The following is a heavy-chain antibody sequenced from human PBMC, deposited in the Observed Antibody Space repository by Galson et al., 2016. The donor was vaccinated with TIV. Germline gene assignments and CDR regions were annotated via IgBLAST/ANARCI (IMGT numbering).Heavy chain of an antibody. CDR2: ISDGGNT. J-gene: IGHJ6*02. CDR1: GLYVSINY. D-gene: IGHD1-26*01. Sequence: SLRLSCAASGLYVSINYMTWVRQAPGKGLEWVSLISDGGNTYYPDSVKGRFSISRDKSKNTLYLQMNSLRVEDTAVYYCARDRIVDATYYYYYYGMDVWGQGTAVTVSS. CDR3: ARDRIVDATYYYYYYGMDV. V-gene: IGHV3-66*02.